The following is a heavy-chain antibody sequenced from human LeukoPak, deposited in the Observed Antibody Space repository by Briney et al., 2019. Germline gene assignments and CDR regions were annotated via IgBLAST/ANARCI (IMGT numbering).Heavy chain of an antibody. V-gene: IGHV4-4*07. CDR3: ARGAAVVYYYYYYMDV. D-gene: IGHD6-19*01. J-gene: IGHJ6*03. CDR2: IYTSGST. CDR1: GGSISSYY. Sequence: PSETLSLTCTVSGGSISSYYWSWIRQPAGKGLEWIGRIYTSGSTNYNPSLKSRVTMSVDTSKNQFSLKLSSVTAADTAVYYCARGAAVVYYYYYYMDVWGKGTTVTVSS.